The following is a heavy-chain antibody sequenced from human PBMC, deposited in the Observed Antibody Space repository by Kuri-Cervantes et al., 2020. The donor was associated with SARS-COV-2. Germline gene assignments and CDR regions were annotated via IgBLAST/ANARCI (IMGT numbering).Heavy chain of an antibody. CDR2: ISYDGSNK. CDR1: GFTFSDHY. D-gene: IGHD6-19*01. V-gene: IGHV3-30-3*01. CDR3: ARDHRIAVAALDY. J-gene: IGHJ4*02. Sequence: GESLKISCAASGFTFSDHYIDWVRQAPGKGLEWVAVISYDGSNKYYADSVKGRFTISRDNSKNTLYLQVNSLRAEDTAVYYCARDHRIAVAALDYWGQGTLVTVSS.